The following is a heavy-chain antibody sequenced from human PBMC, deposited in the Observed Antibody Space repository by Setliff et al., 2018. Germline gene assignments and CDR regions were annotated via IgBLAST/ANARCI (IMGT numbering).Heavy chain of an antibody. Sequence: ASEKVSCKASGYTFRNYAFAWVRQAPGQGLEWVGWISVYTVDTNYAQKFQGRVTLTTDTSKSTAYMELMILTSDDSAFYYCARAPSVELVTIRTNSWFTYWGQGALVTVS. V-gene: IGHV1-18*01. J-gene: IGHJ4*02. D-gene: IGHD5-18*01. CDR3: ARAPSVELVTIRTNSWFTY. CDR2: ISVYTVDT. CDR1: GYTFRNYA.